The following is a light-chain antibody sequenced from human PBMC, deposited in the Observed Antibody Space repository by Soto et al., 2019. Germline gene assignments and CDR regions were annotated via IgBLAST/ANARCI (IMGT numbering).Light chain of an antibody. CDR3: QQYNNCPLT. CDR2: GVS. J-gene: IGKJ4*01. CDR1: QSVSSN. V-gene: IGKV3-15*01. Sequence: EIVMTQSPATLSVSPGERATLSCRASQSVSSNLAWYQQKPGQAPRLLIYGVSTRATGIPAKFSGSGSETEFTLTISSLQSEDFAVYYCQQYNNCPLTFGGGTKVEIK.